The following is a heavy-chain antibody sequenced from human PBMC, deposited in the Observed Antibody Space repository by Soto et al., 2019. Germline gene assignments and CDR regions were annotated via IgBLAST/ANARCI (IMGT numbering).Heavy chain of an antibody. J-gene: IGHJ6*03. CDR2: INAGNGNT. V-gene: IGHV1-3*01. D-gene: IGHD3-10*01. CDR1: GYTFTSYA. CDR3: ARNYYGSGTYPDYYYIDV. Sequence: ASVKVSCKASGYTFTSYAMHWVRQAPGQRLEWMGWINAGNGNTKYSQKFQGRVTINRDTSASTAYMELSSLRSEDTAVYYCARNYYGSGTYPDYYYIDVWGKGTPVTVSS.